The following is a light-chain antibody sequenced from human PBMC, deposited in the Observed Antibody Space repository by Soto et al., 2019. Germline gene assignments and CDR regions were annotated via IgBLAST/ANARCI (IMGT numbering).Light chain of an antibody. V-gene: IGKV1-33*01. CDR2: GAT. CDR1: QDVKKY. J-gene: IGKJ3*01. Sequence: DIQMTQSPSSLSASVGDRVTITCQASQDVKKYLNWYQQKPGKVPRLLIYGATKLETGVPSRFSGGASGTDFSLTISGVQSEDFATYYCQQYDLLPRAFGPGTTVDVK. CDR3: QQYDLLPRA.